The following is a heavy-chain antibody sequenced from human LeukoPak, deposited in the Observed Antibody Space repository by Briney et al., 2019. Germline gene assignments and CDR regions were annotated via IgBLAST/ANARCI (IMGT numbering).Heavy chain of an antibody. J-gene: IGHJ3*02. Sequence: PSETLSLTCTVSGGSISSGGYYWSWIRQPPGKGLEWIGYIYYSGSTNYNPSLKSRVTISVDTSKNQFSLKLSSVTAADTAVYYCARVGRGDYGGNARAFDIWGQGTMVTVSS. D-gene: IGHD4-23*01. CDR2: IYYSGST. V-gene: IGHV4-61*08. CDR1: GGSISSGGYY. CDR3: ARVGRGDYGGNARAFDI.